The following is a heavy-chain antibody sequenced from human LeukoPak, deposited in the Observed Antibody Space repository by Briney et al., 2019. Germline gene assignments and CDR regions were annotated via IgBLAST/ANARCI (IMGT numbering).Heavy chain of an antibody. CDR2: INSDGSST. J-gene: IGHJ4*02. Sequence: GGSLRLSCAASGFTFSNYWTHWVRHAPGKGLVWVSRINSDGSSTNYADSVKGRFTITRDNAKNTLYLQMNSLRAEDTAVYYCGRISSGWYSPFDYWGQGTLVTVSS. CDR1: GFTFSNYW. V-gene: IGHV3-74*01. D-gene: IGHD6-19*01. CDR3: GRISSGWYSPFDY.